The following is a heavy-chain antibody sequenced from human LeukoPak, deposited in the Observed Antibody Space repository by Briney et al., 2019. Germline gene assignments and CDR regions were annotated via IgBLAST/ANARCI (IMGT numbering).Heavy chain of an antibody. J-gene: IGHJ5*02. Sequence: SVKVSCKASGYTFTNYDINWVRQATGQGPEWMGWMNPKSGNTGYAQKFQGRVTMTRNTSISTAYMKLSSLRSDDTAVYYCARDQDIVVVVAALRQREMGGFDPWGQGTLVTVSS. V-gene: IGHV1-8*01. CDR2: MNPKSGNT. CDR3: ARDQDIVVVVAALRQREMGGFDP. D-gene: IGHD2-15*01. CDR1: GYTFTNYD.